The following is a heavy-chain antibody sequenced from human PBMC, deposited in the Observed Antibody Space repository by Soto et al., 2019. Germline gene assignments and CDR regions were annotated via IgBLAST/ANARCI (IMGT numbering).Heavy chain of an antibody. CDR1: GYTFTSYD. D-gene: IGHD5-18*01. J-gene: IGHJ6*03. V-gene: IGHV1-8*01. CDR3: ARDSSTVLTPEGYYYYYYYMDV. CDR2: INPNNGNT. Sequence: GASVKVSCKASGYTFTSYDINWVRQATGQGLEWIGWINPNNGNTKYSQKFQGRVTITRNTSTSTAYMEPSSLRSEDTAVYYCARDSSTVLTPEGYYYYYYYMDVWGKGTTVTVSS.